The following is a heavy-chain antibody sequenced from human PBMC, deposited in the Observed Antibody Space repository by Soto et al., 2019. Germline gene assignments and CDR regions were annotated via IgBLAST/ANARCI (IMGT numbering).Heavy chain of an antibody. V-gene: IGHV3-23*01. CDR1: GFTFSSDA. CDR2: ISSSGVNT. CDR3: AKGGAYCYDDCTRAY. Sequence: EVQLLESGGGSVQPGGSLRLSCVASGFTFSSDAMVWFRQAPGKGLEWVSGISSSGVNTRYGQSGKGRFTIARDNSKNMVYLEMNDLRAEDTAVYYCAKGGAYCYDDCTRAYWGQGTLVTVSS. D-gene: IGHD2-21*02. J-gene: IGHJ4*02.